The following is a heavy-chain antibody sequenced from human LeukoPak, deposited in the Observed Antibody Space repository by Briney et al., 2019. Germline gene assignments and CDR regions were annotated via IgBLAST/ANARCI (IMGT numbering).Heavy chain of an antibody. Sequence: GGSRRLSCAASGFTVSSNYMSWVRQAPGKGLEWVSVIYSGGSTYYADSVKGRFTISRDTSKNTLSLQMNSLRAEDTAVYYCASLSLGHYWGQGTLVTVSS. CDR3: ASLSLGHY. CDR2: IYSGGST. D-gene: IGHD6-6*01. CDR1: GFTVSSNY. V-gene: IGHV3-53*01. J-gene: IGHJ4*02.